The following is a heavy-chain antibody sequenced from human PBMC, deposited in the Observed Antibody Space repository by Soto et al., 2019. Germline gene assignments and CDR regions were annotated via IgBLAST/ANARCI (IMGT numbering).Heavy chain of an antibody. CDR2: ISAYNGNT. Sequence: ASVKVSCKASGYTYTSYGISWVRPAPGQGLEWMGWISAYNGNTNYAQKLQGRVTMTTDTSTSTAYMELRSLRSDDTAVYYCARDVGSSSSEYYYYYGMDVWGQGTTVTVS. V-gene: IGHV1-18*01. CDR3: ARDVGSSSSEYYYYYGMDV. D-gene: IGHD6-6*01. CDR1: GYTYTSYG. J-gene: IGHJ6*02.